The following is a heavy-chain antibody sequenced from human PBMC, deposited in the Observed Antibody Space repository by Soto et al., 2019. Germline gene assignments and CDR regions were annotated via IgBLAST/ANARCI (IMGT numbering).Heavy chain of an antibody. V-gene: IGHV4-4*07. CDR1: GGSISSYS. CDR3: ARDCPLDLLWCSGSPAAFDY. CDR2: IYTSGST. D-gene: IGHD3-10*02. J-gene: IGHJ4*02. Sequence: QVQLQESGPGLVKPSETLSLTCTVSGGSISSYSWSWIRQPAGKGLEWIGRIYTSGSTNYNPSLKSRVTMSVDTSKNQFSLKLSSVTAADTAVYYCARDCPLDLLWCSGSPAAFDYWGQGTLVTVSS.